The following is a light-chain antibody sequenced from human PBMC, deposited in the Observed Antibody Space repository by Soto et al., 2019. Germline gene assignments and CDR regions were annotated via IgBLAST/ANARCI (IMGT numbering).Light chain of an antibody. Sequence: EIVLTQSPATLSLSPGERATLSCRASQSVSSYLAWYQQKPGQAPGLLIYDASNRATGIPARFSGSGSGTDFTLTISSLEPEDFAVYYCQQRSNWHPTFGQGTKVEI. V-gene: IGKV3-11*01. CDR3: QQRSNWHPT. CDR1: QSVSSY. J-gene: IGKJ1*01. CDR2: DAS.